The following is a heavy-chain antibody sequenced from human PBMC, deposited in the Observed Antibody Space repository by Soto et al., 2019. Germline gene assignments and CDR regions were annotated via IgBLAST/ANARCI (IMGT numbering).Heavy chain of an antibody. J-gene: IGHJ3*02. CDR3: ARALYSSGWSPGSFDI. D-gene: IGHD6-19*01. CDR2: ISSSSSTI. CDR1: GFPFSSYS. V-gene: IGHV3-48*01. Sequence: GGSLILSCAASGFPFSSYSMNWVRPAPGKGLEWVSYISSSSSTIYYADSVKGRFTISRDNAKNSLYLQMNSLRAEDTAVYYCARALYSSGWSPGSFDIWGPGTMVTVS.